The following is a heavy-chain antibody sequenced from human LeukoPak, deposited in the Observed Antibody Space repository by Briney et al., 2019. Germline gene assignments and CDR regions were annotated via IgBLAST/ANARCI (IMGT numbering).Heavy chain of an antibody. J-gene: IGHJ3*02. CDR3: ASYSHRILVRVDAFDI. V-gene: IGHV1-69*02. CDR2: IIPILGIA. D-gene: IGHD6-6*01. Sequence: GASVKVSCKASGGTFSSYTISWVRQAPGQGLEWMGRIIPILGIANYAQKFQGRVTITADKSTSTAYMELSSLRSEDTAVYYCASYSHRILVRVDAFDIWGQGTMVTVSS. CDR1: GGTFSSYT.